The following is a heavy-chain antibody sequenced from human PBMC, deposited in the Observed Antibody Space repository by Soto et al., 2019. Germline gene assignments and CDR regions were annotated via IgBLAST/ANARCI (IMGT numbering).Heavy chain of an antibody. CDR2: IYWDDDK. CDR1: GFSLTTSGVG. Sequence: QITLKESGPTLVKPTQTLTLTCTFSGFSLTTSGVGVGWIRQPPGKALECLALIYWDDDKRYSPSLQSRLSITKDTSKNQVVLTMTNVDPVDTATYYCAHIPNYYQYDWFDPWGQGTLVSVSS. J-gene: IGHJ5*02. V-gene: IGHV2-5*02. D-gene: IGHD3-16*01. CDR3: AHIPNYYQYDWFDP.